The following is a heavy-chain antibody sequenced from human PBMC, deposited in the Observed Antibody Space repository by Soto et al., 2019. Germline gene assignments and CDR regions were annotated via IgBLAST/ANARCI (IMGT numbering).Heavy chain of an antibody. J-gene: IGHJ6*02. D-gene: IGHD6-13*01. Sequence: SVKVSCKASGGTFSSYTISWVRQAPGQGLEWMGRIIPILGIANYAQKFQGRVTITADKSTSTAYMELSSPRSEDTAVYYCARDLSVVAAAGTGGSYYYYGMDVWGQGTTVTVSS. CDR3: ARDLSVVAAAGTGGSYYYYGMDV. V-gene: IGHV1-69*04. CDR2: IIPILGIA. CDR1: GGTFSSYT.